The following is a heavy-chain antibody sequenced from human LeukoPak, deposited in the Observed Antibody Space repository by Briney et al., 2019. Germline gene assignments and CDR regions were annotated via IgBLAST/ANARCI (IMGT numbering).Heavy chain of an antibody. CDR1: GYGFPTYW. CDR2: INPGETDN. CDR3: ASSIGLYGSSGYDH. Sequence: GEPLKISGKGSGYGFPTYWIGGVRQMPGKDREWMGLINPGETDNRHRPPFQGQVTISADTSINHAYLQWSSVTASDSAMYYCASSIGLYGSSGYDHWGQGTLVTVSS. J-gene: IGHJ4*02. V-gene: IGHV5-51*01. D-gene: IGHD3-10*01.